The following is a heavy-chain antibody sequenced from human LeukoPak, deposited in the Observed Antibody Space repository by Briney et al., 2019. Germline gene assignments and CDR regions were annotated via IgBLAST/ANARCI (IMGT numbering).Heavy chain of an antibody. CDR3: AKDLSNSSGWPKLDY. V-gene: IGHV3-30*18. Sequence: GRSLRLSCAASGFTFSSNGMHWVRQAPGKGLEWVAVISYDGSNKYYADSVKGRFTISRDNSKNTLYLQMNSLRAEDTAVYYCAKDLSNSSGWPKLDYWGQGTLVTVSS. CDR2: ISYDGSNK. D-gene: IGHD6-19*01. J-gene: IGHJ4*02. CDR1: GFTFSSNG.